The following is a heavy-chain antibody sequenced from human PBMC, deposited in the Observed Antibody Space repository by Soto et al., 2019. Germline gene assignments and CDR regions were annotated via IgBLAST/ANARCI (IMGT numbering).Heavy chain of an antibody. Sequence: PSETLSLTCTVSGGSISSGGYYWSWIRQHPGKGLEWIGYIYYSGSTYYNPSLKSRVTISVDTSKNQFSLKLSSVTAADTAVYYCARSQLIYDFWSGYPESYYYYYMDVWGKGPRSPSP. CDR1: GGSISSGGYY. V-gene: IGHV4-31*03. CDR2: IYYSGST. CDR3: ARSQLIYDFWSGYPESYYYYYMDV. J-gene: IGHJ6*03. D-gene: IGHD3-3*01.